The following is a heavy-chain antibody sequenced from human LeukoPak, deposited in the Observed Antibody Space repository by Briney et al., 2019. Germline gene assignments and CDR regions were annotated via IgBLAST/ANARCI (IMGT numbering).Heavy chain of an antibody. J-gene: IGHJ4*02. V-gene: IGHV4-59*01. D-gene: IGHD6-13*01. CDR2: IYDSGST. CDR1: GASISSYY. Sequence: PETPSLTCTVSGASISSYYWSWIRQPPGKGLEWIGYIYDSGSTNYNPSLKRRVTISVDTSKKQFSLNLSSVTAADTAVYYCARSIGEYSSSCYQGFDYWGQG. CDR3: ARSIGEYSSSCYQGFDY.